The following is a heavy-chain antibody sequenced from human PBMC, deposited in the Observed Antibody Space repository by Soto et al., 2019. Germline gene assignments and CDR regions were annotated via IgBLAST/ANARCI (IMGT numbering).Heavy chain of an antibody. CDR1: GFTFSSYA. CDR3: ARGYTNIDQ. Sequence: EVQLLESGGGLVQPGGSLRLSCAASGFTFSSYAMSWVRQAPGKGLEWVSSISGSGGTTYYTDSVKGRFTISRDNSKNTLYLQMNSLGAEDTAEYYCARGYTNIDQWGQGTLVTVSS. CDR2: ISGSGGTT. D-gene: IGHD5-18*01. J-gene: IGHJ5*02. V-gene: IGHV3-23*01.